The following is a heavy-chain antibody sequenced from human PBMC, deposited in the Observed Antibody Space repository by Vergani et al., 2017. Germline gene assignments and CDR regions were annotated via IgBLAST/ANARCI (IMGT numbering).Heavy chain of an antibody. Sequence: QVRLQESGPGLVKPSETLSLICTVSGVSITTYYWSWVRQPPVKGLEWLGYIYYSGSTTYNPSLKSRLTISVDTSKNQFSLRLGSETAADTAPYYCAGDSSSWQRADYWGQGTLVTVSS. CDR3: AGDSSSWQRADY. CDR1: GVSITTYY. D-gene: IGHD6-13*01. CDR2: IYYSGST. J-gene: IGHJ4*02. V-gene: IGHV4-59*01.